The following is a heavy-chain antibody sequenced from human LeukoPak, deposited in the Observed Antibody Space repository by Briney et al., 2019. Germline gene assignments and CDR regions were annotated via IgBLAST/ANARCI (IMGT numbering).Heavy chain of an antibody. J-gene: IGHJ4*02. Sequence: GESLKISCKGSGYSFTSYWIGWVRQMPGKGLEWMGIIYPGDSDTRYSPSFQGQVTISADKSISTAYLQWSSLKASGTAMYYCARRYCSGGSCYRCFDYWGQGTLVTVSS. CDR1: GYSFTSYW. CDR2: IYPGDSDT. CDR3: ARRYCSGGSCYRCFDY. V-gene: IGHV5-51*01. D-gene: IGHD2-15*01.